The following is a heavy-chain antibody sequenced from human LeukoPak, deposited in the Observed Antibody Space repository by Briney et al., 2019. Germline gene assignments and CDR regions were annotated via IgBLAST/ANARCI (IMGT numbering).Heavy chain of an antibody. CDR1: GYTFTSYD. CDR3: ARDRPTDGTGTGFDP. Sequence: RASEVSCKASGYTFTSYDINWVRQATGQGLEWMGWMNPNSGNTGYAQKFQGRVTMTRNTSISTAYMELSSLRSEDTAVYYCARDRPTDGTGTGFDPWGQGTLVTVSS. V-gene: IGHV1-8*01. D-gene: IGHD1-1*01. CDR2: MNPNSGNT. J-gene: IGHJ5*02.